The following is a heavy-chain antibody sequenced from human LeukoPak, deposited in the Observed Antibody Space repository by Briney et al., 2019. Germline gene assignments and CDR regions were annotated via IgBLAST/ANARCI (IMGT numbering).Heavy chain of an antibody. CDR1: GGSISSSSYY. CDR2: IYYSGST. J-gene: IGHJ4*02. V-gene: IGHV4-39*07. CDR3: VRDIGGIAAAGSVGTW. D-gene: IGHD6-13*01. Sequence: SETLSLTCTVSGGSISSSSYYWGRLRQPPGKGLEWIVSIYYSGSTYYNPSLKSRVTISVDTSKNQFSLKLSSVTAADTAVYYCVRDIGGIAAAGSVGTWWGQGTLVTVSS.